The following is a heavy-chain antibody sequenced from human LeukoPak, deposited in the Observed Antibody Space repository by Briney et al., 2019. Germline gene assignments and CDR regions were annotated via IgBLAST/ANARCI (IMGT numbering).Heavy chain of an antibody. CDR2: ISTDARTI. D-gene: IGHD6-13*01. CDR3: VRGQATAWGLDY. Sequence: PGGSLRLSCAASGFAFSTNWMHWVRRAPGKGLVWVSHISTDARTITYADFVKGRFTISRDNAKNTLYLQMNSLRAEDTALYYCVRGQATAWGLDYWGQGTLVTVSS. CDR1: GFAFSTNW. J-gene: IGHJ4*02. V-gene: IGHV3-74*01.